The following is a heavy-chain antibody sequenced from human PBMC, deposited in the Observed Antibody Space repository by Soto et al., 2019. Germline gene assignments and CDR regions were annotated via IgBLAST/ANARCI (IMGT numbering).Heavy chain of an antibody. J-gene: IGHJ5*02. Sequence: QVQLVESGGGVVQPGRSLRLSCAASGFTSSSYGMHWVRQAPGKGLEWVAVIWYDGSNKYYADSVKGRFTISRDNSKNTLYLQMNSLRAEDTAVYYCARDAGGYSSSWYVNWFDPWGQGTLVTVSS. D-gene: IGHD6-13*01. CDR2: IWYDGSNK. V-gene: IGHV3-33*01. CDR1: GFTSSSYG. CDR3: ARDAGGYSSSWYVNWFDP.